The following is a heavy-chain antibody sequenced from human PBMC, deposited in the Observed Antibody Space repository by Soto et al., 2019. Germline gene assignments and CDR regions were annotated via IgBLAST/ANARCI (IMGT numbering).Heavy chain of an antibody. CDR2: IYYSGST. V-gene: IGHV4-59*08. D-gene: IGHD2-15*01. Sequence: SETPSLTCTVSGGSISSYYWSWIRQPPGKGLEWIGYIYYSGSTNYNPSLKSRVTISVDTSKNQFSLKLSSVTAADPAVYYCARTLNGYCSGGSCYPLVWFDPWGQGTLVTVSS. J-gene: IGHJ5*02. CDR1: GGSISSYY. CDR3: ARTLNGYCSGGSCYPLVWFDP.